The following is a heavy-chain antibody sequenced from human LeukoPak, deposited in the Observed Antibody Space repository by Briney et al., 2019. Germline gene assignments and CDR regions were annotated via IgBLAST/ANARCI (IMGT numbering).Heavy chain of an antibody. CDR2: IFHSGDV. D-gene: IGHD2-15*01. CDR3: ARVVASTSIDS. V-gene: IGHV4-38-2*02. CDR1: GYSISSGYF. J-gene: IGHJ4*02. Sequence: SETLSPTCTVSGYSISSGYFWGWIRQPPGKGPEWIGSIFHSGDVYYNPALQSRVTISIDASTNRFSLKLTSVTAADTALYYCARVVASTSIDSWGQGTLVTVSS.